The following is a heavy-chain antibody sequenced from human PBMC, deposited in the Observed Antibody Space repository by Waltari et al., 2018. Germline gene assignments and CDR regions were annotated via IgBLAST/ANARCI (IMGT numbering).Heavy chain of an antibody. CDR2: IIYSGGT. V-gene: IGHV4-39*07. CDR3: ARTSPNYGPYYVDY. Sequence: QLQLQESSPGLVKPSETLSLTCTVSGGSISSSSYYWGWNRRPPGRGVVWIVRIIYSGGTYYYPSLKSRVIISVEASKNQFSLKLSSAAAADAAVYYCARTSPNYGPYYVDYWGQGTLVTVSS. D-gene: IGHD1-7*01. CDR1: GGSISSSSYY. J-gene: IGHJ4*02.